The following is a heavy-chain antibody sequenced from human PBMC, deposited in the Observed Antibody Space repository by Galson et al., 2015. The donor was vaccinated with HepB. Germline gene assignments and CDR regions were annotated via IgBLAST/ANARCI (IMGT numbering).Heavy chain of an antibody. J-gene: IGHJ3*02. D-gene: IGHD3-10*01. CDR3: AREVRDFGAEPETSPVRNDAFDI. CDR1: GYTFTSYG. Sequence: SVKVSCKASGYTFTSYGISWVRQAPGQGLEWMGWISAYNGNTNYAQKLQGRVTMTTDTSTSTAYMELRSLRSDDTAVYYCAREVRDFGAEPETSPVRNDAFDIWGQGTMVTVSS. V-gene: IGHV1-18*01. CDR2: ISAYNGNT.